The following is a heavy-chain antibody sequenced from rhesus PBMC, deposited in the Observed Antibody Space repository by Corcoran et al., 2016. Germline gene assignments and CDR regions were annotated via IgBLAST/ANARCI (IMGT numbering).Heavy chain of an antibody. CDR1: GFTFSSYG. J-gene: IGHJ4*01. CDR3: AEGAGYFDY. Sequence: EVQLVETGGGLVQPGGSLKLSCAASGFTFSSYGMSWVRRAPGKGLEWVPAINSGVGSTYYAESVKGRFTISRDNSKNTLSLQMNSLGAEDTAVYYCAEGAGYFDYWGQGGLVTVSS. CDR2: INSGVGST. V-gene: IGHV3S5*01.